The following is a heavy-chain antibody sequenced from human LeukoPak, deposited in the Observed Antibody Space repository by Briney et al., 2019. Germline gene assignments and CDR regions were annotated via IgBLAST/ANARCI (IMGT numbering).Heavy chain of an antibody. J-gene: IGHJ4*02. CDR3: PRDMRQWLVDY. Sequence: KPGGSLRLSCAASGVTFGGYSMTWVRQAPGKGLEWVSSISSSASYMSYVDSVKGRFTISRDNAKNSLYLQMNSLRVEDTAVYYCPRDMRQWLVDYRGQGTPVTVSS. V-gene: IGHV3-21*01. CDR2: ISSSASYM. CDR1: GVTFGGYS. D-gene: IGHD6-19*01.